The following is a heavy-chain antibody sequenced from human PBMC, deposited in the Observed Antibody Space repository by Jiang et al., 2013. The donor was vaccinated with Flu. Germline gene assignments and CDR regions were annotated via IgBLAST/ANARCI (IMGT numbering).Heavy chain of an antibody. V-gene: IGHV4-31*03. Sequence: GLVKPSLTLSLTCTVSGGSISSGGYYWSWIRQHPGKGLEWIGYIYYSGSTYYNPSLKSRVTISVDTSKNQFSLKLSSVTAADTAVYYCARDANGSGSAFDIWGQGTRVTVSS. CDR3: ARDANGSGSAFDI. J-gene: IGHJ3*02. D-gene: IGHD3-10*01. CDR2: IYYSGST. CDR1: GGSISSGGYY.